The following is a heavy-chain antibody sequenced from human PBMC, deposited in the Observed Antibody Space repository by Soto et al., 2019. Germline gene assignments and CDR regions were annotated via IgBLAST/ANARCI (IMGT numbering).Heavy chain of an antibody. Sequence: QVQLVESGGGVVQPGRSLRLSCAASGFTFSSYAMHWVRQAPGQGLEWVAVISYDGSNKYFADSVKGRFTISRDNSKNTLYLQMNSLRVEDTAVYYCARDQYDGWQFHIFDSWVQGTLVTVSS. D-gene: IGHD6-19*01. CDR1: GFTFSSYA. CDR3: ARDQYDGWQFHIFDS. V-gene: IGHV3-30-3*01. CDR2: ISYDGSNK. J-gene: IGHJ4*02.